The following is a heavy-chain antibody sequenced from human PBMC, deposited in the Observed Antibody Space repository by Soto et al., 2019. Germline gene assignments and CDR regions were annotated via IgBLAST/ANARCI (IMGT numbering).Heavy chain of an antibody. J-gene: IGHJ5*02. V-gene: IGHV3-73*01. CDR3: ARQGKGTSWFDP. Sequence: EVPLVESGGGLVQPGGSLKLSCAASGFIFSDSVMHWVRQASGKGLEWVGRIRMKVENYATIYAASVKGRFIISRDDSKNTAYLQMNSLKTEDTAMYYCARQGKGTSWFDPWGQGTLVIVSS. CDR1: GFIFSDSV. CDR2: IRMKVENYAT. D-gene: IGHD1-1*01.